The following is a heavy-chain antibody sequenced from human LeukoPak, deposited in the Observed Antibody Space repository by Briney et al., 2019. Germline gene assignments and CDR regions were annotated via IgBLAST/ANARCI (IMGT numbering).Heavy chain of an antibody. Sequence: PSETLSLTCTVSGGSISSGDYYWSWIRQPPGKGLEWIGYIYDSGSTFHYNPSLKSRVNISVDTSKNQLSLRLSSVTAVDTAVYYCARAEVVVPAAAHFDYWGQGTLVTVSS. J-gene: IGHJ4*02. CDR3: ARAEVVVPAAAHFDY. V-gene: IGHV4-30-4*08. CDR1: GGSISSGDYY. CDR2: IYDSGST. D-gene: IGHD2-2*01.